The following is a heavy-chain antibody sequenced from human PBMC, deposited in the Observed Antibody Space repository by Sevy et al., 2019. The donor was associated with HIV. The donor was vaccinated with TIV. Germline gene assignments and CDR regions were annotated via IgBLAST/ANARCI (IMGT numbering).Heavy chain of an antibody. CDR2: ITPNNGNT. J-gene: IGHJ1*01. V-gene: IGHV1-18*01. D-gene: IGHD1-26*01. CDR3: ARAPSGSQGPGQYFHH. Sequence: ASVKVCCKASGYTFTNYHITWVRQAPGQGLEWMGWITPNNGNTNYARRLQGRVTMTTDTSTATAYMELRNLRSDDTAVYFCARAPSGSQGPGQYFHHWGQGTLVTVSS. CDR1: GYTFTNYH.